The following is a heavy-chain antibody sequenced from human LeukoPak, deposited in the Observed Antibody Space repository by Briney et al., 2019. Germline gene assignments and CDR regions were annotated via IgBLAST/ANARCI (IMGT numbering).Heavy chain of an antibody. J-gene: IGHJ4*02. CDR1: GYTFTGYY. D-gene: IGHD3-3*01. CDR3: AREYYDFWSGYGY. V-gene: IGHV1-2*04. CDR2: INPNSGGT. Sequence: EASVKVSCKASGYTFTGYYMHWVRQAPGQGLEWMGWINPNSGGTNYAQKFQGWVTMTRDTSISTAYMELSRLRSDDTAVYYCAREYYDFWSGYGYWGQGTLVTVSS.